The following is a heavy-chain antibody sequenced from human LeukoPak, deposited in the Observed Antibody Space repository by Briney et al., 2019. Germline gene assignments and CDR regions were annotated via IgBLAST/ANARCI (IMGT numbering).Heavy chain of an antibody. Sequence: APVKVSCKASGYTFTSYGISWARQAPGQGLEWMGWISAYNGNTNYAQKLQGRVTMTTDTSTSTAYMELRSLRSDDTAVYYCARSVFMGDFWSGYYGNDYWGQGTQVTVSS. CDR2: ISAYNGNT. CDR1: GYTFTSYG. J-gene: IGHJ4*02. CDR3: ARSVFMGDFWSGYYGNDY. V-gene: IGHV1-18*01. D-gene: IGHD3-3*01.